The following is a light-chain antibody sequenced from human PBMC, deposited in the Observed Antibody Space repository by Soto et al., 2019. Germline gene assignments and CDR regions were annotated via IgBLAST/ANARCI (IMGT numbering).Light chain of an antibody. V-gene: IGKV3-20*01. CDR3: QQYGTSLYT. CDR2: GAS. Sequence: EIVLTQSPGTLSLSPGERATLSCRASQTVSRNSLAWYQQKPGQAPRLLIYGASSRATGIPDRFSGSGSGTDFTLTISRLEPEDFAVFYCQQYGTSLYTFGQGTKLEIK. CDR1: QTVSRNS. J-gene: IGKJ2*01.